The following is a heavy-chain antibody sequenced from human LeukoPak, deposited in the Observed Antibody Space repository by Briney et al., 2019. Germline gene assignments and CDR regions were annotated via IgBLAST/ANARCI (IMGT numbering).Heavy chain of an antibody. CDR3: ARVKLVHGWFDP. J-gene: IGHJ5*02. CDR2: ISAYNGNT. CDR1: GYTFTSYG. D-gene: IGHD1/OR15-1a*01. V-gene: IGHV1-18*01. Sequence: ASVKVSCKASGYTFTSYGISWVRQAPGQGLEWMGWISAYNGNTNYAQKLQGRVTMTTDTSTSTANMELRSLRSDDTAVYYCARVKLVHGWFDPWGQGTLVTVSS.